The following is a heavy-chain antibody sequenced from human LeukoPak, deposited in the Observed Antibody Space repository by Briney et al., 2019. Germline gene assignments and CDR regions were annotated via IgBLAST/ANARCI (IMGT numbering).Heavy chain of an antibody. J-gene: IGHJ2*01. CDR1: GGSVRSYY. V-gene: IGHV4-59*02. D-gene: IGHD6-13*01. CDR3: ARVYYSNSYDYWYFDL. CDR2: IYYSGST. Sequence: SETLSLTCTVSGGSVRSYYWSWIRQPPGKGLEWIAYIYYSGSTNYNPSLKSRVTISVDTSKNQFSLKLSSVTAADTAVYYCARVYYSNSYDYWYFDLWGRGTLVTVSS.